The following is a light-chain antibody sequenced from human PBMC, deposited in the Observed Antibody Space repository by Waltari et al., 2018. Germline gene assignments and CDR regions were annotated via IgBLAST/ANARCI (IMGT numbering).Light chain of an antibody. V-gene: IGKV3-20*01. J-gene: IGKJ1*01. CDR2: GAF. CDR3: QHYVKLPVT. Sequence: GTLSLSPGERATLSCWASQSVGRSLAWYQQKRGQAPRLLIYGAFTRATGIPDRFSGSGSGTDFSLTISRLEPEDFAVYYCQHYVKLPVTFGQGTKVEIK. CDR1: QSVGRS.